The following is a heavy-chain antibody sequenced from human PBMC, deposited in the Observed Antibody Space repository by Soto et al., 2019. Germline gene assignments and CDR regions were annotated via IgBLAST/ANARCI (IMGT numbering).Heavy chain of an antibody. Sequence: QVQLVQSGAEVKKPGSSVKVSCKASGGTFSSYAISWVRQAPGQGLEWMGGIIPIFGTANYAQKFQGRVTITADESTSTDYMELSSLRSEDTAVYYCAKGGYYDSSGYYYGGFYFDYWGQGTLVTVSS. V-gene: IGHV1-69*01. CDR3: AKGGYYDSSGYYYGGFYFDY. CDR2: IIPIFGTA. CDR1: GGTFSSYA. D-gene: IGHD3-22*01. J-gene: IGHJ4*02.